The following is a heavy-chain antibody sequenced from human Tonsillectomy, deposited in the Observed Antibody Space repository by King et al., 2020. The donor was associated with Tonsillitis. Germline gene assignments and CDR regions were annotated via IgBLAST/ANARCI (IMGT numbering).Heavy chain of an antibody. CDR2: IYYSGST. D-gene: IGHD3-3*01. CDR3: ARHPTRGLKQLRCLEWSPGGAFDI. J-gene: IGHJ3*02. CDR1: GGSISSYY. V-gene: IGHV4-59*08. Sequence: VQLQESGPGLVKPSETLSLTCTVSGGSISSYYWSWIRQPPGKGLEWIGYIYYSGSTNYNPSLKSRVTISVDTSKNQFSLKLSSVTAADTAVYYCARHPTRGLKQLRCLEWSPGGAFDIWGQGTMVTVSS.